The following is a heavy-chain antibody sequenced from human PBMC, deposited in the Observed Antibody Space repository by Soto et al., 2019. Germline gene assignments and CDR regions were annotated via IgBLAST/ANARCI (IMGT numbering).Heavy chain of an antibody. CDR3: ASQGPYSGIYPFDY. D-gene: IGHD1-26*01. Sequence: QVQLVQSGAEVKKPGSSVKVSCKASGGTFSSYTISWVRQAPGQGLEWMGRIIPILGIANYAQKFQGRVTITADNSTSTAYMELSNLRSEDTGVYYCASQGPYSGIYPFDYWGQGTLVTVSS. CDR1: GGTFSSYT. V-gene: IGHV1-69*02. J-gene: IGHJ4*02. CDR2: IIPILGIA.